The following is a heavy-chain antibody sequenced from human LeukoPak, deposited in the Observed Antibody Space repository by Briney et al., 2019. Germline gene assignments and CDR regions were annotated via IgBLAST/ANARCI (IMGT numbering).Heavy chain of an antibody. J-gene: IGHJ4*02. Sequence: GGSLRLSCPASGFSFSGYWMTWVGQPPGRGLDGVANINQDGSKKSYVDSVRGRFTISRDSAKNSLYLQMNSLRAEDTAVYHCVRVDYRDEGIYYWGQGTLVTVSS. V-gene: IGHV3-7*04. CDR2: INQDGSKK. CDR1: GFSFSGYW. CDR3: VRVDYRDEGIYY. D-gene: IGHD4/OR15-4a*01.